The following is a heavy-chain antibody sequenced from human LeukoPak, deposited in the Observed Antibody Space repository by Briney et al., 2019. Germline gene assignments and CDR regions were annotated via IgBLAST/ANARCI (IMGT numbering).Heavy chain of an antibody. D-gene: IGHD2-2*01. Sequence: SETLSLTCAVYGGSFSGYYWSWIRQPPGKGLEWIGEINHSGSTNYNPPLKSRVTISVDTSRNQFSLKLSSVTAADTAVYYCARSLGYCSSTSCSHLDAFDIWGQGTMVTVSS. CDR3: ARSLGYCSSTSCSHLDAFDI. CDR2: INHSGST. V-gene: IGHV4-34*01. CDR1: GGSFSGYY. J-gene: IGHJ3*02.